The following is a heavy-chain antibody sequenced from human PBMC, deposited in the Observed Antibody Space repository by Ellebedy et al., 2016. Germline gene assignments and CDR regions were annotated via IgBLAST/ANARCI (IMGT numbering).Heavy chain of an antibody. CDR2: IYYSGST. J-gene: IGHJ5*02. CDR3: ARVVTAISIAWFDP. D-gene: IGHD2-21*02. Sequence: SETLSLTXAVYGGSFSGYYWSWIRQPPGKGLEWIGYIYYSGSTNYNPSLKSRVTISVDTSKNQFSLKLSSVTAADTAVYYCARVVTAISIAWFDPWGQGTLVTVSS. CDR1: GGSFSGYY. V-gene: IGHV4-59*01.